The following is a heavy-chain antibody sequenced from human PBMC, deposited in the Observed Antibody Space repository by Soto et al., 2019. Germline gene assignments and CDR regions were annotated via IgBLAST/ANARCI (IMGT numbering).Heavy chain of an antibody. CDR2: IYYSGST. Sequence: KPSETLSLTCTVSGGSISSSSYYWGWIRQPPGKGLEWIGSIYYSGSTYYNPSLKSRVTISVDTSKNQFSLKLSSVTAADTAVYYCASYRELPTVTTVVLEYYYGMDVWGQGTTVTVSS. V-gene: IGHV4-39*01. J-gene: IGHJ6*02. D-gene: IGHD4-17*01. CDR3: ASYRELPTVTTVVLEYYYGMDV. CDR1: GGSISSSSYY.